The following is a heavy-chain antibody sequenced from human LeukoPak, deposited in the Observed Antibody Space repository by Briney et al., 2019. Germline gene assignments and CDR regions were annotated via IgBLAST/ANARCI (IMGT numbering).Heavy chain of an antibody. CDR2: IKQDGSEK. V-gene: IGHV3-7*01. J-gene: IGHJ4*02. CDR1: GFTFSSYG. D-gene: IGHD3-10*01. CDR3: ATLGMVRGVPDY. Sequence: GGSLRLSCAASGFTFSSYGMSWVRQAPGKGLEWVANIKQDGSEKYYVDSVKGRFTISRDNAKNSLYLQMNSLRAEDTAVYYCATLGMVRGVPDYWGQGTLVTVSS.